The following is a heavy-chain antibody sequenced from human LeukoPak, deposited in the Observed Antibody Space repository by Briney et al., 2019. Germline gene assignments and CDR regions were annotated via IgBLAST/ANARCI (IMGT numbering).Heavy chain of an antibody. CDR1: GFTFSSYG. CDR3: ARRPLWFGELLSPFDY. Sequence: PGGSLRLSCAASGFTFSSYGMHWVRQAPGKGLEWLAFIRYDGSNKYYADSVKGRFTISRDNAKNSLYLQMNSLRAKDTAVYYCARRPLWFGELLSPFDYWGQGTLVTVSS. V-gene: IGHV3-30*02. J-gene: IGHJ4*02. D-gene: IGHD3-10*01. CDR2: IRYDGSNK.